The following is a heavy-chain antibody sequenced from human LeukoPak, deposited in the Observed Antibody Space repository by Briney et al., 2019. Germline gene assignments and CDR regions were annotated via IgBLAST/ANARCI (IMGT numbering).Heavy chain of an antibody. Sequence: GRSLRLSCAASGFTFSSYAMHWVRQAPGKGLEWVAVISYDGSNKYYADSVKGRFTISRDNSKNTLYLQVNSLRAEDTAVYYCARGLEVVTAISQGWFDPWGQGTLVTVSS. J-gene: IGHJ5*02. CDR2: ISYDGSNK. D-gene: IGHD2-21*02. CDR1: GFTFSSYA. V-gene: IGHV3-30-3*01. CDR3: ARGLEVVTAISQGWFDP.